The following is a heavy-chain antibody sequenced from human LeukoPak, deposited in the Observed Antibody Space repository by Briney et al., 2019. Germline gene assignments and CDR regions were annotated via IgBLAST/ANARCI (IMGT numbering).Heavy chain of an antibody. CDR1: GFTFTTFW. V-gene: IGHV3-74*01. Sequence: GGSLRLSCAASGFTFTTFWMNWVRQAPGEGLVWVSLINPDGRTTTYADSVRGRFTISRDNAKNTLYLQMNGLRAEDTAVYYCARDYFYPMDVWGQGTTVTVSS. CDR3: ARDYFYPMDV. CDR2: INPDGRTT. J-gene: IGHJ6*02.